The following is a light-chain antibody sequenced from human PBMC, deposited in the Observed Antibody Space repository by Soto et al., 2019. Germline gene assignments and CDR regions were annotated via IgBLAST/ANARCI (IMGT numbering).Light chain of an antibody. CDR2: AAS. CDR3: QQANSFPFT. V-gene: IGKV1D-12*01. Sequence: NQDNQSPSSLFASVRDRSNITCRARPGISNRLGWYQQKPGKAPKLLIYAASSLQSGVPSRFSGSGSGTDFTLTISSLQPEDFATYYCQQANSFPFTFGGGTKVEIK. J-gene: IGKJ4*01. CDR1: PGISNR.